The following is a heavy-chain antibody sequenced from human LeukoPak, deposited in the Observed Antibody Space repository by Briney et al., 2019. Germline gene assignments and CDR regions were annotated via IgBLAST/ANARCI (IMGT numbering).Heavy chain of an antibody. D-gene: IGHD3-22*01. Sequence: SVKVSCKASGGTFSSSSINWVRQAPGQGLEWMGRIIPIFGTANYAQKFQGRVTITTDESTSTAYMELSSLRSEDTAVYYYARHNYYDSSGPDNSYYYYYMDVWGKGTTVTVSS. CDR1: GGTFSSSS. CDR3: ARHNYYDSSGPDNSYYYYYMDV. V-gene: IGHV1-69*05. CDR2: IIPIFGTA. J-gene: IGHJ6*03.